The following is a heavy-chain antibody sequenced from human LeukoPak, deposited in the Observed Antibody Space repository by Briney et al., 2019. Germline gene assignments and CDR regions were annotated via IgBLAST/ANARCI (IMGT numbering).Heavy chain of an antibody. CDR3: ARVSVRARVVEQPDAFDI. CDR2: IYYSGST. D-gene: IGHD1/OR15-1a*01. V-gene: IGHV4-39*07. J-gene: IGHJ3*02. CDR1: GGSISSSSYY. Sequence: SVTLSLTCTVSGGSISSSSYYWGWIRQPPGKGLEWIGSIYYSGSTYYNPSLKSRVTISVDTSKNQFSLKLSSVTAADTAVYYCARVSVRARVVEQPDAFDIWGQGTMVTVSS.